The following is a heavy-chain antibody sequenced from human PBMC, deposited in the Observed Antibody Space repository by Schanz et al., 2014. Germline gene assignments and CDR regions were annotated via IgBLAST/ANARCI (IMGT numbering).Heavy chain of an antibody. V-gene: IGHV1-18*01. Sequence: QGQLVQSGGEVKKPGASATVSCKASGYTFNNHGISWVRQAPGQGLEWMGWISVYHGHTNYAEKVHGRVTMTTDTSTSTACMELRSLISDDSAVYYCVRDAGWAFGDYHGMDVWGQGTSVTVSS. D-gene: IGHD3-10*01. CDR1: GYTFNNHG. CDR3: VRDAGWAFGDYHGMDV. J-gene: IGHJ6*02. CDR2: ISVYHGHT.